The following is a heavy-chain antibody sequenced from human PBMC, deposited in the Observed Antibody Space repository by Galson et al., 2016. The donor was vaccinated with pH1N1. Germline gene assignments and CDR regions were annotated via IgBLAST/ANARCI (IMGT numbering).Heavy chain of an antibody. CDR3: ARDRVRSGSIQHPWTLDY. J-gene: IGHJ4*02. Sequence: SLRLSCAASGFPFSSHGMHWGRQAPGKGLEWLAFIRYEGSTKYYAGSVQGRFTISRDNLANMVYLQMDSLRREDTAVYYCARDRVRSGSIQHPWTLDYWGQGTLVTVSS. CDR1: GFPFSSHG. V-gene: IGHV3-30*02. D-gene: IGHD5-12*01. CDR2: IRYEGSTK.